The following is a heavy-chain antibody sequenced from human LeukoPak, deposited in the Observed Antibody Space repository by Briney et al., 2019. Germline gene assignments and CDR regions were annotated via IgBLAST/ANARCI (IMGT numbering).Heavy chain of an antibody. CDR1: GGSISSYY. J-gene: IGHJ4*02. V-gene: IGHV4-59*01. Sequence: PSETLSLTCSVSGGSISSYYWNWIRQTPGKGLEWIGYIYYSGRTNYNPSLKSRVTISIDTSKNQFSLTLSSVTTADAAVYYCARGQKYRNGYTVTELGSGYFAYWGQGTLVTVS. CDR3: ARGQKYRNGYTVTELGSGYFAY. D-gene: IGHD5-18*01. CDR2: IYYSGRT.